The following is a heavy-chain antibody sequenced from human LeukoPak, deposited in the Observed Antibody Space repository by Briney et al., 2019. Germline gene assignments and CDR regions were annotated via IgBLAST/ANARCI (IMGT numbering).Heavy chain of an antibody. CDR1: GYSFTSYW. CDR2: IDPSDSYT. CDR3: ARHSVSYGEGGHWFDP. Sequence: GESLRISCKGSGYSFTSYWISWVRQMPGKGLEWMGRIDPSDSYTNYSPSFQGHVTISADKSISTAYLQWSSLKASDTAMYYCARHSVSYGEGGHWFDPWGQGTLVTVSS. V-gene: IGHV5-10-1*01. D-gene: IGHD5-18*01. J-gene: IGHJ5*02.